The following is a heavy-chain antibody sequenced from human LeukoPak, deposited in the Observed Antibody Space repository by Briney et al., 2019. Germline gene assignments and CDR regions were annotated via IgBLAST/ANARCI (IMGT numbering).Heavy chain of an antibody. Sequence: PGGSLRLSCAAPGFTFSSYAMSWVRQAPGKGLEWVAVISYDGSNKYYADSVKGRFTISKDNSKNTLYLQMNSLRAEDTAVYYCAKLPVGATTYAFDIWGQGTMVTVSS. J-gene: IGHJ3*02. CDR3: AKLPVGATTYAFDI. CDR2: ISYDGSNK. D-gene: IGHD1-26*01. V-gene: IGHV3-30*18. CDR1: GFTFSSYA.